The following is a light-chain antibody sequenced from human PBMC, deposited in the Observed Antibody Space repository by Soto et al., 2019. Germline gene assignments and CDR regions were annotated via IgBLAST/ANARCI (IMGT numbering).Light chain of an antibody. J-gene: IGLJ2*01. CDR2: DDS. CDR3: QVWDSSSDPYVV. CDR1: NIGSKS. V-gene: IGLV3-21*02. Sequence: SYELTQPPSVSVAPGQTARITCGGTNIGSKSVHWYQQKPGQAPVLVVYDDSDRPSGIPERFSGSNSGNTATLTISRVEAGDEADYYCQVWDSSSDPYVVFGGGTKVTVL.